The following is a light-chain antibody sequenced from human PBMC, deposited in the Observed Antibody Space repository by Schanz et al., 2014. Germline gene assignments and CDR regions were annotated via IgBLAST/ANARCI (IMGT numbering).Light chain of an antibody. J-gene: IGKJ2*01. CDR2: GAS. V-gene: IGKV3-20*01. Sequence: EIVLTQSPATLSLSPGERATVSCRASQSVMSFLAWYQQKPGQAPWLLIYGASSRATGIPDRFSGSGSGTDSTLTISRLEPEDFAVYYCQQYGSSPYTFGQGTKLEIK. CDR3: QQYGSSPYT. CDR1: QSVMSF.